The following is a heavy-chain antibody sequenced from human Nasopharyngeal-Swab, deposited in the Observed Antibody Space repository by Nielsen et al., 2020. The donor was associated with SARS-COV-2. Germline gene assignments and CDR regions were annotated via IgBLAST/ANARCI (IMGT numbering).Heavy chain of an antibody. CDR1: KFSFSSHA. J-gene: IGHJ3*02. CDR2: IAYDGSNK. D-gene: IGHD4-23*01. V-gene: IGHV3-30*04. CDR3: VRGYGGNSEVDAFDI. Sequence: GGSLRLSCAASKFSFSSHAMHWVRQAPGKGLEWVAVIAYDGSNKYYVDSVRGRFTISRDNSKNTLYLQTNSLRAEDTAVYYCVRGYGGNSEVDAFDIWGQGTMVTVSS.